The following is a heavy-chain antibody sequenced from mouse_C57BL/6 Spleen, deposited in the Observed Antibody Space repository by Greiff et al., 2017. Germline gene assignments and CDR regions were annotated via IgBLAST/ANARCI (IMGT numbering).Heavy chain of an antibody. CDR3: ARDYDAPFAY. Sequence: VHVKQSGPELVKPGASVKIPCKASGYTFTDYNMDWVKQSHGKSLEWIGDINPNNGGTIYNQKFKGKATLTVDKSSSTAYMELRSLTSEDTAVYYCARDYDAPFAYWGQGTLVTVSA. V-gene: IGHV1-18*01. D-gene: IGHD2-4*01. CDR2: INPNNGGT. J-gene: IGHJ3*01. CDR1: GYTFTDYN.